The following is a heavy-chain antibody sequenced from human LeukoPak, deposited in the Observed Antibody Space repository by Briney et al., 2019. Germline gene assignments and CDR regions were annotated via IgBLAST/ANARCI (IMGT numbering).Heavy chain of an antibody. Sequence: PGGSLPVSCAASGITVSSNYMSWVRQAPGKGLEWVSYISPSGDRMYYADSVKGRFTISRDNAKNALYLQMNSLRAEDTSVYYCARIQRYTSGQPFDYWGKGTPVSSSS. CDR2: ISPSGDRM. CDR1: GITVSSNY. D-gene: IGHD2-2*02. J-gene: IGHJ4*02. CDR3: ARIQRYTSGQPFDY. V-gene: IGHV3-11*04.